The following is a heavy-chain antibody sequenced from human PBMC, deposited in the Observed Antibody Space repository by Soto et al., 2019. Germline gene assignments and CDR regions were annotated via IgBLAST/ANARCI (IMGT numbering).Heavy chain of an antibody. V-gene: IGHV4-59*02. CDR3: ASCLAGYGDEYYFDY. CDR2: IYYSGST. Sequence: HSETPSLSCTVCGGSVCSYYWSWIRQHPGKGLEWIGYIYYSGSTNYNPSLKSRVTISVDTSKNQFSLKLSSVTAADTAVYYCASCLAGYGDEYYFDYWGQGTLVPVSS. CDR1: GGSVCSYY. J-gene: IGHJ4*02. D-gene: IGHD4-17*01.